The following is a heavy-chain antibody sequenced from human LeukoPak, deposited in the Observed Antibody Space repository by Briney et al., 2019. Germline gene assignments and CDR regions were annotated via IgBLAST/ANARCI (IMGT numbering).Heavy chain of an antibody. D-gene: IGHD6-19*01. CDR2: ISYDGSNK. V-gene: IGHV3-30*18. J-gene: IGHJ4*02. CDR3: AKDGDGIAVAGDY. CDR1: GFTFSSYG. Sequence: GGSLRLSCAASGFTFSSYGMHWVRQAPGKGLEWVAVISYDGSNKYYADSVKGRFTISRDNSKNTLYLQTNSLRAEDTAVYYCAKDGDGIAVAGDYWGQGTLVTVSS.